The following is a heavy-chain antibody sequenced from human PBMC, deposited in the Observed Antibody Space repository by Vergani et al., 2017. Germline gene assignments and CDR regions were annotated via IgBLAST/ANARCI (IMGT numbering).Heavy chain of an antibody. CDR3: ARDVGETTFDY. V-gene: IGHV3-21*01. J-gene: IGHJ4*02. D-gene: IGHD4-11*01. CDR1: GFTFSSYA. Sequence: EVQLLESGGGLVQPGGSLRLSCAASGFTFSSYAMSWVRQAPGKGLEWVSAISGSSSYIYYADSVKGRFTISRDNAKNSLYLQMNSLRAEDTAVYYCARDVGETTFDYWGQGTLVTVSS. CDR2: ISGSSSYI.